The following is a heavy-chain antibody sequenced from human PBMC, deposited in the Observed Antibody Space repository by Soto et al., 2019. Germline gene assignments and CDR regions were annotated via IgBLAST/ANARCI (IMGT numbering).Heavy chain of an antibody. Sequence: PSETLSLTCTVSGGSISSYYWSWIRQPPGKGLEWIGYIYYSGSTNYNPSLKSRVTISVDTSKNQFSLKLSSVTAADTAMYYCARNGIDRYYYYYYMDVWGKGTTVTVSS. J-gene: IGHJ6*03. CDR3: ARNGIDRYYYYYYMDV. D-gene: IGHD2-8*01. V-gene: IGHV4-59*01. CDR1: GGSISSYY. CDR2: IYYSGST.